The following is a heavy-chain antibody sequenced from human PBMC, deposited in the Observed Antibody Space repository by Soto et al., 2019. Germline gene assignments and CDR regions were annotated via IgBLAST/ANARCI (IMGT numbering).Heavy chain of an antibody. CDR2: INHSGST. J-gene: IGHJ4*02. Sequence: PSETLSLTCAVYGGSFSGYYWSWIRQPPGKGLEWIGEINHSGSTNYNPSLKSRVTISVDTSKNQFSLKLSSVTAADTAVYYCARARDYGSGSYPIYYFDYWGQGTLVTVSS. V-gene: IGHV4-34*01. CDR3: ARARDYGSGSYPIYYFDY. CDR1: GGSFSGYY. D-gene: IGHD3-10*01.